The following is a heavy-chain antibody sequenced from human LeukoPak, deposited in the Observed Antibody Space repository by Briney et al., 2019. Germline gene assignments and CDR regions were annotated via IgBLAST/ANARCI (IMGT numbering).Heavy chain of an antibody. J-gene: IGHJ3*02. CDR1: GYTFTDYY. D-gene: IGHD1-26*01. V-gene: IGHV1-2*02. CDR2: FHPNNGGT. CDR3: AREERDLDAFDI. Sequence: GASVKVSCKASGYTFTDYYMHWVRQAPGQGLEILGWFHPNNGGTNYAQKFQGRVTMTRDTSISTAYMELSRLRSDDTAVYYCAREERDLDAFDIWGQGTMVTVSS.